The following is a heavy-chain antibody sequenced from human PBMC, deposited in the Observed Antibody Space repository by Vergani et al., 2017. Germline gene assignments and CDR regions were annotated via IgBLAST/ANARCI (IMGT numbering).Heavy chain of an antibody. CDR3: ARDCTSGGCPDNYGMDV. Sequence: VQLVESGGGIVQPGRSLTLSCVASRSTFKTYGMHWVRQAPGKGLEWVAFIGSSGPYINYADSVKGRFIISRDNTNNSLFLQLRSLRAEDAAVYYCARDCTSGGCPDNYGMDVWGQGATVTVSS. D-gene: IGHD2-8*01. CDR2: IGSSGPYI. CDR1: RSTFKTYG. V-gene: IGHV3-21*06. J-gene: IGHJ6*02.